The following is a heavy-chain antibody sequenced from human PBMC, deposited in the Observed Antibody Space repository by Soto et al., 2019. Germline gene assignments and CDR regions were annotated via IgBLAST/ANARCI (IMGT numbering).Heavy chain of an antibody. CDR3: AKGEGSSGYYSLFDY. CDR2: ISWNSGSI. J-gene: IGHJ4*02. Sequence: EVQLVESGGDLVQPGRSLRLSCAASGFTFDDYAMHWVRQAPGKGLEWVSGISWNSGSIGYADSVKGRFTISRDNAKNSLYLQMNSLRAEDTALYYCAKGEGSSGYYSLFDYWGQGTLVTVSS. V-gene: IGHV3-9*01. CDR1: GFTFDDYA. D-gene: IGHD3-22*01.